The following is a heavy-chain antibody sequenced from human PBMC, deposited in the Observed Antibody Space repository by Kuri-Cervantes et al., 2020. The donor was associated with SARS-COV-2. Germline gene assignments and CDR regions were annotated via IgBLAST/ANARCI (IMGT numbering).Heavy chain of an antibody. CDR1: GLTFSDYY. D-gene: IGHD1-1*01. J-gene: IGHJ4*02. Sequence: GESLKISCAASGLTFSDYYMSWIRQAPGKGLEWVSYISSSGSTIYYADSVKGRFAISRDNAKNMLFLQMNSLRAEDTAVYYCVRDGDHWNFDYWGQGTLVTVS. CDR2: ISSSGSTI. CDR3: VRDGDHWNFDY. V-gene: IGHV3-11*04.